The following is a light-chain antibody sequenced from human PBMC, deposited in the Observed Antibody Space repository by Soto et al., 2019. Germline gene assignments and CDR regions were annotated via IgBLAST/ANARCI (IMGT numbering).Light chain of an antibody. CDR3: CSYAGSYTHV. J-gene: IGLJ1*01. V-gene: IGLV2-11*01. CDR2: DVI. CDR1: SSDVGTYTY. Sequence: QSALTQPRSVSGSPGQSVTISCTGTSSDVGTYTYVSWYQQHPGKAPKLIIYDVIKRPSGVPDRFSGSKSGNTASLTISGLQAEDEADYYCCSYAGSYTHVFGTGTKVTGL.